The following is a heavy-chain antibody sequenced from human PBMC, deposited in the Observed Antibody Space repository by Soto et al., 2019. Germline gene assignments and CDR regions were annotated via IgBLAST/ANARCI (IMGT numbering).Heavy chain of an antibody. CDR2: ISYDGSNK. CDR1: GFTFSSYG. J-gene: IGHJ4*02. V-gene: IGHV3-30*03. D-gene: IGHD3-22*01. CDR3: ATPSVYYDRSGHAPPDY. Sequence: QVQLVESGGGVVQPGWSLRLSCAASGFTFSSYGMHWVRQAPGKGLEWVAVISYDGSNKYYADSVKGRFTISRDNYRPTLDLQLNSLRAEDTAVYYCATPSVYYDRSGHAPPDYWGQGTLVTVSS.